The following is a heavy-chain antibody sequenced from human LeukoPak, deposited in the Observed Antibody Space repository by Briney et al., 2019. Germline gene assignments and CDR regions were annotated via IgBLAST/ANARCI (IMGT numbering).Heavy chain of an antibody. V-gene: IGHV1-18*01. Sequence: ASVKVSCKASGYTFTSYGISWVRQAPGQGLEWMGWISAYNGNTNYAQKFQGRVTITADKSTSTAYMELSSLRSEDTAVYYCARGLYSGYEDYWGQGTLVTVSS. CDR3: ARGLYSGYEDY. CDR1: GYTFTSYG. CDR2: ISAYNGNT. D-gene: IGHD5-12*01. J-gene: IGHJ4*02.